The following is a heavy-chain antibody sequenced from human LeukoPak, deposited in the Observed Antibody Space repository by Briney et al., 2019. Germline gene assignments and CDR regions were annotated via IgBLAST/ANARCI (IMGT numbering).Heavy chain of an antibody. CDR2: IYYRGST. J-gene: IGHJ3*02. CDR3: ARSGVFTGYDAFDI. D-gene: IGHD6-13*01. Sequence: PSETLSLTCTVSGXSINISYWSWIRQPPGKGLEWIGYIYYRGSTNYNPSLKSRVTISVDTSKNQYSLKLSSVTAADTAVYYCARSGVFTGYDAFDIWGQGTRVTVSS. V-gene: IGHV4-59*08. CDR1: GXSINISY.